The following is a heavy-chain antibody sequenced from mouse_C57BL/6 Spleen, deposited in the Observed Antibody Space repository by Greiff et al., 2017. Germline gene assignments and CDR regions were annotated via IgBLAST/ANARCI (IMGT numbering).Heavy chain of an antibody. CDR3: AILDGYTGDYAMDY. Sequence: QVQLQQPGAELVKPGASVKVSCKASGYTFTSYWMHWVKQRPGQGLEWIGRIHPSDSDTNYNQKFKGKATLTVDKSSSTAYMQLSSLTSEESAVYYCAILDGYTGDYAMDYWGQGTSVTVSS. V-gene: IGHV1-74*01. CDR2: IHPSDSDT. J-gene: IGHJ4*01. D-gene: IGHD2-3*01. CDR1: GYTFTSYW.